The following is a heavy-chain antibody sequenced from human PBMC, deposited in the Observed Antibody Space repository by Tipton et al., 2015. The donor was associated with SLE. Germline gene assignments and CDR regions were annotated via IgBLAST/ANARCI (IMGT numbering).Heavy chain of an antibody. CDR2: IYHSGST. D-gene: IGHD1-26*01. Sequence: TLSLTCAVSGGSISSGGYSWSWIRQPPGKGLEWIGYIYHSGSTYYNPSLKSRVTISADTTKNQFSLKLRSVTAADTAVYYCARAGSAFDIWGQGTMVTASS. J-gene: IGHJ3*02. V-gene: IGHV4-30-2*01. CDR1: GGSISSGGYS. CDR3: ARAGSAFDI.